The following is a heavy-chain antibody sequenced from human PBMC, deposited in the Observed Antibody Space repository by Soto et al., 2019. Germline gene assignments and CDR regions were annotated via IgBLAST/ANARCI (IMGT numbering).Heavy chain of an antibody. CDR3: ARQDASLHYGMDV. Sequence: PGDSDTRYSPSFQGQVTISADKSISTAYLQWSSLKASDTAMYYCARQDASLHYGMDVWGQGTTVTVSS. CDR2: PGDSDT. V-gene: IGHV5-51*01. J-gene: IGHJ6*02. D-gene: IGHD2-2*01.